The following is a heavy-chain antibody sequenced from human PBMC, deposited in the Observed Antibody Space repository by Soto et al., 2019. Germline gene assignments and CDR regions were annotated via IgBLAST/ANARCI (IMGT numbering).Heavy chain of an antibody. Sequence: SLRLSCAASGFTFSSYAMSWVRQAPGKGLEWVSAISGSGGSTYYADSVKVRFSISRDNSKNTLYLQMNSLRAEDTAVYYCAKDLRQLVPPGYFDYWGQGTLVTVSS. CDR3: AKDLRQLVPPGYFDY. D-gene: IGHD6-13*01. V-gene: IGHV3-23*01. CDR1: GFTFSSYA. J-gene: IGHJ4*02. CDR2: ISGSGGST.